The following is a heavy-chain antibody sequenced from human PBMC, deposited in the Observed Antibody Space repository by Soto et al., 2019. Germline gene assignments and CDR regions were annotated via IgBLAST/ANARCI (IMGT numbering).Heavy chain of an antibody. CDR1: GGSISSYY. CDR3: ARETGGDFDY. V-gene: IGHV4-59*01. D-gene: IGHD2-8*02. J-gene: IGHJ4*02. CDR2: IYYSGST. Sequence: SETLSLTCTVSGGSISSYYWSWIRQPPGKGLEWIGYIYYSGSTNYNPSLKSRVTISVDTSKNQFSLKLSSVTAADTAVYYCARETGGDFDYWGQGTRGTVSS.